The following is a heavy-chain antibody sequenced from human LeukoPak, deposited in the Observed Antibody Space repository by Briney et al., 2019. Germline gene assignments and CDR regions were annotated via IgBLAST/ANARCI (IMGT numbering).Heavy chain of an antibody. CDR3: ASCGGDRLGTYYNYYMDV. J-gene: IGHJ6*03. CDR1: GFTFSSYS. V-gene: IGHV3-21*01. Sequence: GGSLRLSCAASGFTFSSYSMIWVRQAPGKGLEGVSSISSSSGYIYYADSVKGRFTISRDNAKNSLYLQMNSLRAEDTAVYYCASCGGDRLGTYYNYYMDVWGKGTTVTVSS. D-gene: IGHD2-21*02. CDR2: ISSSSGYI.